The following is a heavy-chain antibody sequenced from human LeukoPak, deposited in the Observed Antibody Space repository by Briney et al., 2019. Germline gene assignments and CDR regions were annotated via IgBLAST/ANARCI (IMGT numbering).Heavy chain of an antibody. CDR2: IYYSGST. D-gene: IGHD2-2*02. CDR3: ARTRYTGTFDI. Sequence: PSQTLSLTCTVSGGSISSGGYYWSWIRQHPGQGLEWIGYIYYSGSTYYNPSLKSRVTISVDTSKNQFSLKLSSVTAADTAVYYCARTRYTGTFDIWGQGTMVTVSS. J-gene: IGHJ3*02. CDR1: GGSISSGGYY. V-gene: IGHV4-31*03.